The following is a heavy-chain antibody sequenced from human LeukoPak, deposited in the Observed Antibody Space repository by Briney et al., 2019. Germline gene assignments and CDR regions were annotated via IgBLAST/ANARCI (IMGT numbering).Heavy chain of an antibody. V-gene: IGHV3-30*18. Sequence: PGGSLRLSCAASGFTFSSYGMDWVRQAPGKGLEWVAVISYDGSNKYCADSVKGRFTISRDNSKNTLYLQMNSLRAEDTAVYYCAKDQGSYYWGDAFNIWGQGTMVTVSS. CDR1: GFTFSSYG. CDR2: ISYDGSNK. J-gene: IGHJ3*02. D-gene: IGHD1-26*01. CDR3: AKDQGSYYWGDAFNI.